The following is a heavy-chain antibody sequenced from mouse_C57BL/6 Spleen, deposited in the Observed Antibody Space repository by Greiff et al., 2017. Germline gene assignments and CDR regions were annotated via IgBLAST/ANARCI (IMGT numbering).Heavy chain of an antibody. CDR3: ARSTLLRPFDY. CDR1: GYTFTDYY. V-gene: IGHV1-26*01. D-gene: IGHD1-2*01. Sequence: EVQLQQSGPELVKPGASVKISCKASGYTFTDYYMNWVKQSHGKSLEWIGDINPNNGGTSYNQKFKGKATLTVDKSSSTAYMELRSLTSEDSAVYYGARSTLLRPFDYWGQGTTLTVSA. J-gene: IGHJ2*01. CDR2: INPNNGGT.